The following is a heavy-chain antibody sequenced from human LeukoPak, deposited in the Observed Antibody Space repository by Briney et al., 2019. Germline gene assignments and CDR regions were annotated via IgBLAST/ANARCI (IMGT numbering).Heavy chain of an antibody. D-gene: IGHD3-16*01. Sequence: GGSLRLSCAASGFTFSSYAMHWVRQAPGKGLEWVSSISSSSSYIYYADSVKGRFTISRDNAKNSLYLQMNSLRAEDSAVYYCARGPSSRSPLAGDWRFDLWGRGSLVTVSS. J-gene: IGHJ2*01. CDR2: ISSSSSYI. V-gene: IGHV3-21*01. CDR3: ARGPSSRSPLAGDWRFDL. CDR1: GFTFSSYA.